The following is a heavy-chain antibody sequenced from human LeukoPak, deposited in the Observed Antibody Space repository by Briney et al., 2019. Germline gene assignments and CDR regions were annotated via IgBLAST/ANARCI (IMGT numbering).Heavy chain of an antibody. CDR1: GFTVSSSY. J-gene: IGHJ4*02. Sequence: PGGSLRLSCAASGFTVSSSYITWVRQAPGKGLEWVSVIYSDGSPFYADSVKGRFTISRDNYKNTLYLQMNSLRGEDTAMYFCARGRLSDFWGQGTLVTVSS. CDR2: IYSDGSP. V-gene: IGHV3-66*02. CDR3: ARGRLSDF.